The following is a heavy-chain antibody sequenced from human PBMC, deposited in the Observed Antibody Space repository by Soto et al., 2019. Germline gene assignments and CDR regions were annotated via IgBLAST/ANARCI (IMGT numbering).Heavy chain of an antibody. V-gene: IGHV3-23*01. CDR2: ISDDGDST. CDR3: ATSLSTAVNHGLDV. D-gene: IGHD2-2*01. Sequence: GGSLRLSCGASGFTFSDKAMTWVRQAPGKGLEWVSSISDDGDSTDYADSVKGRFAVSRDNSKNTLFLHMNSLGAEDTAVYYCATSLSTAVNHGLDVWGQGTSVTVSS. J-gene: IGHJ6*02. CDR1: GFTFSDKA.